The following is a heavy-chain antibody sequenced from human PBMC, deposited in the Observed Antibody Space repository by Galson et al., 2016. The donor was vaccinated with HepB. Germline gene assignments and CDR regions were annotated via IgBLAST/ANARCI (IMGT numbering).Heavy chain of an antibody. CDR2: IWYDGTDT. V-gene: IGHV3-33*01. J-gene: IGHJ6*02. CDR1: GFTLSSYG. D-gene: IGHD4-11*01. Sequence: SLRLSCAASGFTLSSYGIHLVRQAPGKGLEWVAVIWYDGTDTYYADSVKGRFTISGDNFKNTLYVQMNSLRHDDSALYYCARSPDTTSFGMDVWGQGTSVTVSS. CDR3: ARSPDTTSFGMDV.